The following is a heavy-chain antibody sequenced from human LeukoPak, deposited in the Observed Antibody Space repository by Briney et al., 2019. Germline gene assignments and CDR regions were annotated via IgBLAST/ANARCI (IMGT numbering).Heavy chain of an antibody. CDR3: ARDVPSPRQPLSWPYENDEYYFDY. D-gene: IGHD3-22*01. J-gene: IGHJ4*02. CDR2: IYYSGST. Sequence: SQTLSLTCTVSGGSISSGGYYWSWIRQHPGKGLEWIGYIYYSGSTYYNPSLKSRITISVDTSKNQFSLKLSSVTAADTAVYYCARDVPSPRQPLSWPYENDEYYFDYWGQGTLVTVSS. V-gene: IGHV4-31*03. CDR1: GGSISSGGYY.